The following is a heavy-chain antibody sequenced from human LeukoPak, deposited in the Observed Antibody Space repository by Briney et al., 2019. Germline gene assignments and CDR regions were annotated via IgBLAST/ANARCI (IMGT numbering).Heavy chain of an antibody. Sequence: SETLSLTCTVSGGSISDYYWSWIRQPPGKGLEWIGYIYSSGSTYYNPSLKSRVTISVDTSKNQFPLKLSSVTAADTAVYYCARADVWGQGTTVTVSS. CDR3: ARADV. V-gene: IGHV4-59*01. CDR2: IYSSGST. CDR1: GGSISDYY. J-gene: IGHJ6*02.